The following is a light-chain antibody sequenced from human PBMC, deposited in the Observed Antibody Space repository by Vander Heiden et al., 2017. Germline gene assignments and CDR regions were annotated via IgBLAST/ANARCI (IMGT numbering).Light chain of an antibody. CDR2: KAS. CDR3: QQYNSYSRT. Sequence: DIQMTQSPSTLSASVGDRVTITCRASQSISTWLAWYQQKPGKAPKPLIRKASSLETGVPSRFSGSGSGTEFTLTISSLQPDDFATYYCQQYNSYSRTFGQGTKVEIK. V-gene: IGKV1-5*03. CDR1: QSISTW. J-gene: IGKJ1*01.